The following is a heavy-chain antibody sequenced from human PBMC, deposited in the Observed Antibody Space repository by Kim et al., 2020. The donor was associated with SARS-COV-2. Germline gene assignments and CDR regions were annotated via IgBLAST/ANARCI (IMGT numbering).Heavy chain of an antibody. Sequence: SETLSLTCTVSGGSISSYYWSWIRQPPGKGLEWIGYIYYSGSTNYNTSLKSRVTISVDTSQNQFSLKLSSVTAADTAVYYCARGSYYPNWFDPWGQGTL. J-gene: IGHJ5*02. CDR3: ARGSYYPNWFDP. V-gene: IGHV4-59*12. D-gene: IGHD3-10*01. CDR1: GGSISSYY. CDR2: IYYSGST.